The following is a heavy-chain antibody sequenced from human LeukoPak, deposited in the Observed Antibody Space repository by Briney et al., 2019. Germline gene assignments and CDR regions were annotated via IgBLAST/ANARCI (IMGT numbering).Heavy chain of an antibody. CDR1: GSAINTYG. D-gene: IGHD2-15*01. CDR3: AKDLSYSYDT. J-gene: IGHJ3*02. CDR2: IGHDGNYK. V-gene: IGHV3-30*02. Sequence: GGSLRLSCIVSGSAINTYGFHWFRQAPGKGPEWLAFIGHDGNYKHYGDSVRGRFTISRDNSKNTVYLEMDSLRADDTALYRCAKDLSYSYDTWGQGTKVTVSS.